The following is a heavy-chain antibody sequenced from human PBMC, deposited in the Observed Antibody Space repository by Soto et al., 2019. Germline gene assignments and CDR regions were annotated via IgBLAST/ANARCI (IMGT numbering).Heavy chain of an antibody. CDR1: GGSISSSSYY. J-gene: IGHJ6*02. CDR3: ARHVGAARPPPTWTYYYYGMDV. V-gene: IGHV4-39*01. Sequence: PSETLSLTCTVSGGSISSSSYYWGWIRQPPGKGLEWIGSIYYSGSTYYNPSLKSRVTISVDTSKNQFSLKLSSVTAADTAVYYCARHVGAARPPPTWTYYYYGMDVWGQGTTVTVSS. D-gene: IGHD6-6*01. CDR2: IYYSGST.